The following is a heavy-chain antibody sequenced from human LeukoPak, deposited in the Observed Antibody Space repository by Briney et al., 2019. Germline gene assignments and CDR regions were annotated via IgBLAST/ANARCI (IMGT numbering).Heavy chain of an antibody. CDR1: GFSFDDYG. CDR3: ARHPYYFYYMDV. Sequence: GGSLRLSCEASGFSFDDYGMTWVRQGPGKGLEWVSGINWNGGGTGYVDSVKGRFTISRDNAKHSLYLQMNSLRAEDTAVYYCARHPYYFYYMDVRGKGTTVTVSS. J-gene: IGHJ6*03. CDR2: INWNGGGT. V-gene: IGHV3-20*04.